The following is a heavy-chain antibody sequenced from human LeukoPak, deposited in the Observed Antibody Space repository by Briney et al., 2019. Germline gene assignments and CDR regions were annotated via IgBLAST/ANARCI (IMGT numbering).Heavy chain of an antibody. Sequence: GGSLRLSCAASGFTFSDYYMSWIRQAPGKGLEWVSYISSSGSTIYYADSVKGRFTISRDNSKNTLYLQMNSLRAEDTAVYYCAKALTHYYYYMDVWGKGTTVTISS. D-gene: IGHD1-14*01. CDR3: AKALTHYYYYMDV. J-gene: IGHJ6*03. CDR1: GFTFSDYY. V-gene: IGHV3-11*04. CDR2: ISSSGSTI.